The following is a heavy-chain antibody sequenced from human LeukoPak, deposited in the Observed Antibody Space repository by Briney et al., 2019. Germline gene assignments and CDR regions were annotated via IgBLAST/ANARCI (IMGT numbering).Heavy chain of an antibody. CDR1: GFTLSSYG. Sequence: GGSLRLSCAASGFTLSSYGMSWVRQAPGKGLEWVSAISGSGGSTYYADSVKGRFTISRDNSKNTLYLQMNSLRAEDTAVYYCAKDLAYSSGWYSLGDAFDIWGQGTMVTVSS. V-gene: IGHV3-23*01. CDR3: AKDLAYSSGWYSLGDAFDI. D-gene: IGHD6-19*01. CDR2: ISGSGGST. J-gene: IGHJ3*02.